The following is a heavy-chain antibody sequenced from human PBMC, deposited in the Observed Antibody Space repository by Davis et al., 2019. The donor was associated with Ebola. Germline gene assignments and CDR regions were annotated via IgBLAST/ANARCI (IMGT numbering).Heavy chain of an antibody. CDR1: GFTFSTYA. Sequence: GGSLRLSCATSGFTFSTYAMTWVRQAPEKGLEWVSSISDSGAFTNYADSVKGRFTISRDNSKNTLFLQMNSLRAEDTAVYYCAKARNTGLVRGAGVDYWGRGTLVTVSS. J-gene: IGHJ4*02. CDR2: ISDSGAFT. D-gene: IGHD3/OR15-3a*01. CDR3: AKARNTGLVRGAGVDY. V-gene: IGHV3-23*01.